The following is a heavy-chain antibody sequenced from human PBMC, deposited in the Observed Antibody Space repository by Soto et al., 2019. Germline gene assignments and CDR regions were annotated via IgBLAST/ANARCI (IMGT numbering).Heavy chain of an antibody. V-gene: IGHV4-59*01. CDR3: AREPDSSWPSRWGMDV. D-gene: IGHD6-13*01. CDR2: IYYSGST. J-gene: IGHJ6*02. CDR1: GGSISSYY. Sequence: QVQLQESGPGLVKPSETLSLTCTVSGGSISSYYWSWIRQPPGKGLEWIGYIYYSGSTNYNPSLKSRVTISVDTSKNQFSLKLSSVTAADTAVYYCAREPDSSWPSRWGMDVWGQGTTVTVSS.